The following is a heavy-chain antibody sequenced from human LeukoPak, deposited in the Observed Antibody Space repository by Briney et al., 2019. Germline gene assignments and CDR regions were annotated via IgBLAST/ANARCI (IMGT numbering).Heavy chain of an antibody. V-gene: IGHV3-30*04. D-gene: IGHD1-26*01. CDR1: GFTFSSYA. CDR2: ISYDGSNK. J-gene: IGHJ4*02. CDR3: ARDPPPNSGNYLYYFDY. Sequence: GGSLRLSCAASGFTFSSYAMHWVRQAPGKGLEWVAVISYDGSNKYYADSVKGRFTISRDNSKNTLYLQMNSLRAEDTAVYYCARDPPPNSGNYLYYFDYWGQGTLVTVSS.